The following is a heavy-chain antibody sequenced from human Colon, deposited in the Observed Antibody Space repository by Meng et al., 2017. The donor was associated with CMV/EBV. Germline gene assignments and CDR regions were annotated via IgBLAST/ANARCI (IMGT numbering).Heavy chain of an antibody. CDR3: AIRLGTGIAVAGSLGY. CDR2: ISSNGGNT. V-gene: IGHV3-23*01. J-gene: IGHJ4*02. CDR1: GLTLNDNA. D-gene: IGHD6-19*01. Sequence: SGLTLNDNARSGVRQAPGKGLEWVAGISSNGGNTDYVDSVRGRFTISRDDSKNTLYLHMKSLRPEDTAIYYCAIRLGTGIAVAGSLGYWGQGTLVTVSS.